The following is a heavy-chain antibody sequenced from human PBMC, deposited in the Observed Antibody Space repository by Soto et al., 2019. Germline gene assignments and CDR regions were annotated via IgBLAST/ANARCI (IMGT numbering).Heavy chain of an antibody. CDR2: IYYSGST. CDR1: GGSISSGGYY. V-gene: IGHV4-31*03. Sequence: QVQLQASGPGLVKPSQTLSLTCTVSGGSISSGGYYLSWIRQHPGKGLEWIGYIYYSGSTYYNPSLKSRVTISVDTSKNQFSLKLSSVTAADTAVYYCARALSSGWFRGAFDIWGQGTMVTVSS. D-gene: IGHD6-19*01. CDR3: ARALSSGWFRGAFDI. J-gene: IGHJ3*02.